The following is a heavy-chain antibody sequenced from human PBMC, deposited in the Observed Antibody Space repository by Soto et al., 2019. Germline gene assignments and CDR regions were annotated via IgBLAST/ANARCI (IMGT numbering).Heavy chain of an antibody. CDR3: ASYHYCSSTSCYYGMDV. V-gene: IGHV3-30*03. D-gene: IGHD2-2*01. CDR2: ISYDGSNK. CDR1: GFTFSSYG. Sequence: GGSLRLSCAASGFTFSSYGMHWVRQAPGKGLEWVAVISYDGSNKYYADSVKGRFTISRDNSKNTLYLQMNSLRAEDTAVYYCASYHYCSSTSCYYGMDVWGQGTTVTVSS. J-gene: IGHJ6*02.